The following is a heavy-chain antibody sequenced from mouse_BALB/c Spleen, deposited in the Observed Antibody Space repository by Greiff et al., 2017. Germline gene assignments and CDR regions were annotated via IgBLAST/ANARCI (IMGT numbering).Heavy chain of an antibody. D-gene: IGHD1-1*01. Sequence: VKLMESGPGLVAPSQSLSITCTVSGFSLTSYGVHWVRQPPGKGLEWLGVIWAGGSTNYNSALMSRLSISKDNSKSQVFLKMNSLQTDDTAMYYCAREASTVVAEYFDVWGAGTTVTVSS. CDR3: AREASTVVAEYFDV. V-gene: IGHV2-9*02. J-gene: IGHJ1*01. CDR2: IWAGGST. CDR1: GFSLTSYG.